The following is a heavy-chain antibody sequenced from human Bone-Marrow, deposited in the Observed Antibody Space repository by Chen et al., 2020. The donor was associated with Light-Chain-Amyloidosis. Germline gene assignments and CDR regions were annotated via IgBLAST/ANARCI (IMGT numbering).Heavy chain of an antibody. CDR3: ARDRGIVVVPAAIRYYYYGMDV. CDR2: IIPIFGTA. J-gene: IGHJ6*02. Sequence: QVQLVQSGAEVKKPGSSVKVSCKASGGTFSSYAISWVRQAPGQGLEWMGGIIPIFGTANSAQKFQGRVTITADESTSTAYMGLSSLRSEDTAVYYCARDRGIVVVPAAIRYYYYGMDVWGQGTTVTVSS. D-gene: IGHD2-2*02. V-gene: IGHV1-69*01. CDR1: GGTFSSYA.